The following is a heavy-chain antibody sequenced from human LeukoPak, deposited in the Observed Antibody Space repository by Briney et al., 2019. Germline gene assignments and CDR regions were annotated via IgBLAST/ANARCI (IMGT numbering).Heavy chain of an antibody. Sequence: GGSLRLSCAASGFTFSSYAMSWVRQAPGKGLEWVSAISGSGGSTYYADSVKGRFTISRDNSKNTLYLQMNSLRAEDTAVYYCAKVGGYMAVAGTWYFQRWGQGTLVTVSS. CDR1: GFTFSSYA. V-gene: IGHV3-23*01. J-gene: IGHJ1*01. CDR2: ISGSGGST. D-gene: IGHD6-19*01. CDR3: AKVGGYMAVAGTWYFQR.